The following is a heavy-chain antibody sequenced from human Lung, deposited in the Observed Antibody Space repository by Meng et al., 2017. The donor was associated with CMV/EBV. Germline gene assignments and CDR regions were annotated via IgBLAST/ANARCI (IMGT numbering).Heavy chain of an antibody. J-gene: IGHJ4*02. Sequence: CADSGFTFSNSWMHWVRQAPGNGLVWVSRINSDGTSTSYADSVKGRFTISRDNAKDTLYLQMNTLRAEDTAVYYCARALAVAGTGGHYWGQGTLVTVSS. D-gene: IGHD6-19*01. CDR3: ARALAVAGTGGHY. V-gene: IGHV3-74*01. CDR2: INSDGTST. CDR1: GFTFSNSW.